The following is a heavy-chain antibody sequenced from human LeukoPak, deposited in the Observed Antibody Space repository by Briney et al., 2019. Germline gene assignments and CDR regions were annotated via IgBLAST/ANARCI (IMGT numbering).Heavy chain of an antibody. CDR3: AKDSEQCLVRNSYNWFDP. CDR2: IRYDGSNK. J-gene: IGHJ5*02. D-gene: IGHD6-19*01. CDR1: GFTFSSYG. Sequence: GGSLRLSCAASGFTFSSYGMHWVRQAPGKGLEWVAFIRYDGSNKYYADSVKGRFTISRDNSKNTLYLQMNSLRAEDTAVYYCAKDSEQCLVRNSYNWFDPWGQGTLVTVSS. V-gene: IGHV3-30*02.